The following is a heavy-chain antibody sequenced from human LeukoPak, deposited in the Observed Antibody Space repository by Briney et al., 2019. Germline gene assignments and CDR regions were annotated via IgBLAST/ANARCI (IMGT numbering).Heavy chain of an antibody. CDR1: GYTFTSYD. J-gene: IGHJ4*02. Sequence: ASVKVSCKASGYTFTSYDINWVRQATGQGLEWMGWMNPNSGNTGYAQKFQGRVTMTRNTSISTAYMELSSLRSEDTGVYYCASMAEEKYCSGGSCSWGTRWGQGTLVTVSS. CDR2: MNPNSGNT. V-gene: IGHV1-8*01. D-gene: IGHD2-15*01. CDR3: ASMAEEKYCSGGSCSWGTR.